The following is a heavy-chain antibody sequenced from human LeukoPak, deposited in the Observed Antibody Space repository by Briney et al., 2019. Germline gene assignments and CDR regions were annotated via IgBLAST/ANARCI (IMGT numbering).Heavy chain of an antibody. V-gene: IGHV3-7*01. CDR1: GVVLSDYW. CDR3: AKGGHFDY. J-gene: IGHJ4*02. CDR2: IKQDGSEK. Sequence: GGSLRLSCAASGVVLSDYWVTWVRQAPGKGLEWVANIKQDGSEKYYVDSVKGRFSISRDNAKNSLYLQMNSLRAEDTAVYYCAKGGHFDYWGQGTLVTVSS. D-gene: IGHD3-16*01.